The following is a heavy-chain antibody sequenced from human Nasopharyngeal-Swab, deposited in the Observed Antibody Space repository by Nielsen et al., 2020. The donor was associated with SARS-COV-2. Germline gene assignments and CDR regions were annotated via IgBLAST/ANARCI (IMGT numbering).Heavy chain of an antibody. V-gene: IGHV3-30*03. CDR1: GFTFSSYG. D-gene: IGHD6-19*01. CDR3: ARGGAVAAHYYYYYGMDV. J-gene: IGHJ6*02. CDR2: ISYDGSNK. Sequence: GESLKISCAASGFTFSSYGMNWVRQAPGKGLEWVAVISYDGSNKYYADSVKGRFTISRDNSKNTLYLQMNSLRAEDTAVYYCARGGAVAAHYYYYYGMDVWGQGTTVTVSS.